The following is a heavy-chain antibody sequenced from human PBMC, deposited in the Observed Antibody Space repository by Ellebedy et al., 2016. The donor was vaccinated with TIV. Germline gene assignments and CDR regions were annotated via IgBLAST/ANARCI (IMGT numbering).Heavy chain of an antibody. CDR2: INHSGGT. CDR3: ARAQPYIVVVPAAIERAYYFDY. V-gene: IGHV4-34*01. D-gene: IGHD2-2*02. CDR1: GGSFSGYY. Sequence: SETLSLTXAVYGGSFSGYYMSWIRQPPGKGLEWIGEINHSGGTNYNPSLKSRVTISVDTSKNQFSLKLSSVTAADTAVYYCARAQPYIVVVPAAIERAYYFDYWGQGTLVTVSS. J-gene: IGHJ4*02.